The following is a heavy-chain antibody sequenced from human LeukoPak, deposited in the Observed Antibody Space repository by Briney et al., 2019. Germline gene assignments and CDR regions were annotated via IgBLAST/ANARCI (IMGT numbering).Heavy chain of an antibody. CDR1: GYTFSDYY. D-gene: IGHD6-6*01. J-gene: IGHJ4*02. CDR2: ITPKSGGI. CDR3: ARTAARRFDY. Sequence: ASVKVSCKTSGYTFSDYYIHWVRQAPGQGLEWMGRITPKSGGISYAQRFQGRVTMTRDTSISTAYMDLSRLTSDDTAVYYCARTAARRFDYWGQGTLVTVSS. V-gene: IGHV1-2*06.